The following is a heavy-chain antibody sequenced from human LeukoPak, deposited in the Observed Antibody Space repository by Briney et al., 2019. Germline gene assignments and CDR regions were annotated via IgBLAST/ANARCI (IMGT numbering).Heavy chain of an antibody. V-gene: IGHV5-51*01. J-gene: IGHJ4*02. Sequence: HGESLKISCKGSGYSFTTYWIGWVRQMPGKGLEWMGIIYPGDSDTRYSPSFQGQVTMSADKSINTAYLQWSSLKASDTAMYYCARRQGCSSTSCPPDSWGQGTLVTVSS. D-gene: IGHD2-2*01. CDR3: ARRQGCSSTSCPPDS. CDR1: GYSFTTYW. CDR2: IYPGDSDT.